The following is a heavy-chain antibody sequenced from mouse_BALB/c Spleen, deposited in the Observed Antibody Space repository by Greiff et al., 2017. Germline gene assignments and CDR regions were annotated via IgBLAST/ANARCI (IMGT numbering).Heavy chain of an antibody. V-gene: IGHV5-4*02. Sequence: EVMLVESGGGLVKPGGSLKLSCAASGFTFSDYYMYWVRQTPEKRLEWVATISDGGSYTYYPDSVKGRFTISRDNAKNNLYLQMSSLKSEDTAMYYCARGLTGTIDYWGQGTTLTVSS. D-gene: IGHD4-1*01. CDR3: ARGLTGTIDY. CDR1: GFTFSDYY. CDR2: ISDGGSYT. J-gene: IGHJ2*01.